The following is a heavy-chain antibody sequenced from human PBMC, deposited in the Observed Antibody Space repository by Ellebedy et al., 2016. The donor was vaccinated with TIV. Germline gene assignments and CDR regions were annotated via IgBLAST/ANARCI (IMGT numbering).Heavy chain of an antibody. Sequence: AASVKVSCKASGYTFTTYPMHWVRQAPGQRLEWMGWINAGNGNTKYSQKFQGRVTITWDTSASTAYLELSSLRSEDTAVYYCARDDYSGSGSYRDYYYFLDVWGKGTTVTVSS. CDR3: ARDDYSGSGSYRDYYYFLDV. V-gene: IGHV1-3*01. CDR2: INAGNGNT. CDR1: GYTFTTYP. J-gene: IGHJ6*03. D-gene: IGHD3-10*01.